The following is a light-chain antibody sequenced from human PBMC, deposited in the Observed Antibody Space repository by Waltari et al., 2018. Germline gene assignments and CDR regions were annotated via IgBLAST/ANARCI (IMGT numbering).Light chain of an antibody. CDR1: QSVGSY. Sequence: EIVLTQSPATLSLSPGERATLSCRASQSVGSYLAWYQQKPGQAPRLLIYDASNRATGIPARFSGSGSGTDFTLTISSLEPEDFAIYYCQQRSNRPLTFGGGTKVEI. CDR3: QQRSNRPLT. J-gene: IGKJ4*01. CDR2: DAS. V-gene: IGKV3-11*01.